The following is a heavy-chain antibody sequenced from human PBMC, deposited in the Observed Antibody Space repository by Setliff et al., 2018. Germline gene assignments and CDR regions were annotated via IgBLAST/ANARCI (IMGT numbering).Heavy chain of an antibody. CDR3: ARGGQWRVLGFFDY. V-gene: IGHV4-39*07. J-gene: IGHJ4*02. D-gene: IGHD6-19*01. CDR2: IYYSGST. Sequence: PSETLSLTCTVSGGSISSSSYYWGWIRQPPGKGLEWIGSIYYSGSTYYNPSLKSRVTISVDTSKNQFSLKLSSVTAADTAVYYCARGGQWRVLGFFDYWGQGALVTVSS. CDR1: GGSISSSSYY.